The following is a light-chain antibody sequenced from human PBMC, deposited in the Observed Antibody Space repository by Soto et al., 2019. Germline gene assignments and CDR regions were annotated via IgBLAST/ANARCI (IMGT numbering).Light chain of an antibody. V-gene: IGKV1-9*01. CDR2: AAS. J-gene: IGKJ4*01. CDR3: QQLNSYPHT. CDR1: QGISSY. Sequence: DIQLTQSPSFLSASVGDRVTITCRASQGISSYLAWYQQKPGKAPKLLIYAASTLQSGVPSRFSSSGSGTEFTLTISSLQPEDFATYYCQQLNSYPHTFGGGTKVDIK.